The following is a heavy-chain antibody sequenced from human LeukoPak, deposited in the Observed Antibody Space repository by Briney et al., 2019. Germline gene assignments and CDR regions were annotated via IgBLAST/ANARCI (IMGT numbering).Heavy chain of an antibody. J-gene: IGHJ4*02. CDR3: ATSPGYDSSGPPDY. D-gene: IGHD3-22*01. CDR1: GYTLTELS. CDR2: FDPEDGET. V-gene: IGHV1-24*01. Sequence: ASVKVSCKVSGYTLTELSMHWVRQAPGKGLEWMGGFDPEDGETIYAQKFQGRVTMTEDTSTDTAYMELSSLRSEDTAVYYCATSPGYDSSGPPDYWGQGTLVTVSS.